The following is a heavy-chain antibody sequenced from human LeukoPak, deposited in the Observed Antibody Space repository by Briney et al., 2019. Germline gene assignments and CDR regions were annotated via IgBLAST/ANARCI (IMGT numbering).Heavy chain of an antibody. V-gene: IGHV3-23*01. CDR3: AKSPASDYYYGSGSYRYFDY. CDR1: GFTFSSYA. Sequence: GGSLRLSCAASGFTFSSYAMSWVRQAPGKGLEWVSAISVSGGSTYYADSVKGRFTISRDNSKNTLYLQMNSLRAEDTAVYYCAKSPASDYYYGSGSYRYFDYWGQGTLVTVSS. D-gene: IGHD3-10*01. CDR2: ISVSGGST. J-gene: IGHJ4*02.